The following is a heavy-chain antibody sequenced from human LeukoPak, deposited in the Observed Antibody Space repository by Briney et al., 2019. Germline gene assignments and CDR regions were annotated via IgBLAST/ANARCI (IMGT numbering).Heavy chain of an antibody. Sequence: SETLSLTCTVSGGSITSTSHCRTWIRQPPGKGLEWIGSIDYSGSTYYNPSLKSRVTMSVDTSKNQLSLKLNSVTAADSAVYYCASETRTYYYGSGSHPETNWFDPWGQGTLVTVSS. CDR2: IDYSGST. V-gene: IGHV4-39*01. D-gene: IGHD3-10*01. J-gene: IGHJ5*02. CDR1: GGSITSTSHC. CDR3: ASETRTYYYGSGSHPETNWFDP.